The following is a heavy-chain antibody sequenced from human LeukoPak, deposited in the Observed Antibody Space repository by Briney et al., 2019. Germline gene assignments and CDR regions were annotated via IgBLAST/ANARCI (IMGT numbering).Heavy chain of an antibody. CDR3: ARPRGPSSVVLIDSDVFDI. CDR2: IYYSGST. CDR1: GGSISSYY. Sequence: SETLSLTCTVSGGSISSYYWSWIRQPPGKGLEWIGYIYYSGSTNYNPSLKSRVTISVDTSKNQFSLKLSSVTASDTAVYYCARPRGPSSVVLIDSDVFDIWGQGTMVTVSS. J-gene: IGHJ3*02. D-gene: IGHD2-21*01. V-gene: IGHV4-59*08.